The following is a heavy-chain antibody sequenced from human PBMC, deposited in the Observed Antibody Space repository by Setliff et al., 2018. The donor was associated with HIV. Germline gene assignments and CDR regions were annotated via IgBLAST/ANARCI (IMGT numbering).Heavy chain of an antibody. J-gene: IGHJ4*02. CDR3: AAVPWGHSSLIIDH. CDR2: LSGSGGST. D-gene: IGHD3-16*01. Sequence: GGSLRLSCAASGFNFRTYSMNWVRQAPGKGLEWVSSLSGSGGSTYYADSVKGRFTISRDNAKNSVYLQMHSLRVEDTAVYYCAAVPWGHSSLIIDHWGQGTPVTVSS. CDR1: GFNFRTYS. V-gene: IGHV3-21*01.